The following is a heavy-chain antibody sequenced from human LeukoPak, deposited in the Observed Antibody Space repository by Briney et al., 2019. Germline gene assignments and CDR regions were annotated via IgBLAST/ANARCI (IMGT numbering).Heavy chain of an antibody. CDR2: IIPILGIA. J-gene: IGHJ4*02. D-gene: IGHD4-17*01. CDR1: GGTFSSYA. V-gene: IGHV1-69*04. CDR3: ANTLSTVTAGLDY. Sequence: ASVKVSCKASGGTFSSYAISWVRQAPGQGLGWMGRIIPILGIANYAQKFQGRVTITADKSTSTAYMELSSLRSEDTAVYYCANTLSTVTAGLDYWGQGTLVTVSS.